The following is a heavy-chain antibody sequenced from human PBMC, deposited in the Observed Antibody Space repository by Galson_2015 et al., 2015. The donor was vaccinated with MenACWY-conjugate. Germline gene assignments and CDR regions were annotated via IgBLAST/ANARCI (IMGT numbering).Heavy chain of an antibody. CDR1: GFTFDDYA. J-gene: IGHJ4*02. Sequence: SLRLSCAASGFTFDDYAMSWVRQAPGKGPEWVSAITSNGGSAGYADSVKGRFTISRDNAKNSLYLQMNGLRAEDTALYYCTRNDNSDEFFDHWGQATLVTVSS. CDR3: TRNDNSDEFFDH. D-gene: IGHD3-22*01. CDR2: ITSNGGSA. V-gene: IGHV3-20*04.